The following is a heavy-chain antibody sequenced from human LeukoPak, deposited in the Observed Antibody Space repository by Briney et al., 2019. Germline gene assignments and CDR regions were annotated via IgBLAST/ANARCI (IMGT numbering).Heavy chain of an antibody. Sequence: GGSLRLSCAASGFTFSSYGMHWVRQAPGKGLEWVAFIRYDGSNKYYADSVKGRFTISRDNSKNTLYLQMNSLRAEDTVVYYCAKDGDNRLLWGDFDYWGQGTLVTVSS. V-gene: IGHV3-30*02. CDR2: IRYDGSNK. J-gene: IGHJ4*02. D-gene: IGHD2-2*01. CDR3: AKDGDNRLLWGDFDY. CDR1: GFTFSSYG.